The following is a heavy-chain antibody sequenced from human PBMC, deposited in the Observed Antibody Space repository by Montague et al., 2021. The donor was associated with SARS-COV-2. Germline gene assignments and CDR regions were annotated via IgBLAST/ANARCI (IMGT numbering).Heavy chain of an antibody. D-gene: IGHD3-10*01. CDR1: GFTFSSHA. CDR2: ISYDGSNK. Sequence: PLRLSCAASGFTFSSHAMHWVRQALGKGLEWVAIISYDGSNKYYADSVKGRFTISRDNSKNTLYLKMNSLRAEDTAVYYCARDDGSGSYYVSFDYWGQGTLVTVPS. V-gene: IGHV3-30*04. J-gene: IGHJ4*02. CDR3: ARDDGSGSYYVSFDY.